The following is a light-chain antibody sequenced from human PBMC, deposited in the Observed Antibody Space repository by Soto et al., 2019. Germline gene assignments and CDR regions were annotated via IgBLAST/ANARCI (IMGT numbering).Light chain of an antibody. CDR1: QSVGSN. Sequence: EMVMTQSPATLSVSPGERATLSCRASQSVGSNLAWYQQKPGQAPRLLIYAASTRATGIPATFSGSGSGTDFTLTISSLQSEDFAVYYCQQYGSSGTFGQGTKVDIK. V-gene: IGKV3-15*01. J-gene: IGKJ1*01. CDR2: AAS. CDR3: QQYGSSGT.